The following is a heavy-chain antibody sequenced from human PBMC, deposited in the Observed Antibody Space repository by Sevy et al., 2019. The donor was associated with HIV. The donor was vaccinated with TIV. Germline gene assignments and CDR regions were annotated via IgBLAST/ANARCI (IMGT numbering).Heavy chain of an antibody. J-gene: IGHJ3*02. CDR2: ISGSGGST. CDR1: GFTFSSYA. CDR3: AKDRYHGSGYYPEGAFDI. V-gene: IGHV3-23*01. Sequence: GGSLRLSCAASGFTFSSYAMNWVRQAPGKGLEWVSTISGSGGSTYYGDSVKGRFTISRDNSKNTVYLQMSSLRAEDTALYYCAKDRYHGSGYYPEGAFDIWGQGTKVTVSS. D-gene: IGHD3-22*01.